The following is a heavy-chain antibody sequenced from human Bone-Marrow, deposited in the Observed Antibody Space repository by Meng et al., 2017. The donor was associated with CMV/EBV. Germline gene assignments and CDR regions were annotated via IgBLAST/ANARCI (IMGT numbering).Heavy chain of an antibody. V-gene: IGHV3-53*01. D-gene: IGHD3-3*01. CDR1: GFTVSSHY. J-gene: IGHJ4*02. CDR2: IYSGGST. CDR3: TRSTIFGVVILRYFDY. Sequence: GGSLRLSCTASGFTVSSHYMTWVRQAPGRGLEWVSVIYSGGSTFYADSVKGRFTISRDNSRNTLYLQMNSLRAEDTAVYYCTRSTIFGVVILRYFDYWGQGTLVTVSS.